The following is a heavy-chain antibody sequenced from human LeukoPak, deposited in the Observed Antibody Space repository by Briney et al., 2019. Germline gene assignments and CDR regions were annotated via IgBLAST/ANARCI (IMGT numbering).Heavy chain of an antibody. CDR3: ARGYDYGGNVNY. J-gene: IGHJ4*02. CDR1: GFTFSSYE. Sequence: GGSLRLSCAASGFTFSSYEMNWVRQAPGKGLEWVSYISSSGSTIYYADSVKGRFTISRDNAKNSLYLQMNSLRAEDTAVYYCARGYDYGGNVNYWGQGTLVTVS. V-gene: IGHV3-48*03. CDR2: ISSSGSTI. D-gene: IGHD4-23*01.